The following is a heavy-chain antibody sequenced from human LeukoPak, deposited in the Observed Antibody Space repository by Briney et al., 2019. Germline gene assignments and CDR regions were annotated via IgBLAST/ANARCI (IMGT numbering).Heavy chain of an antibody. CDR3: ARAGGYESYFDS. CDR1: GGSISSSSYY. V-gene: IGHV4-39*07. CDR2: IYYSGST. J-gene: IGHJ4*02. Sequence: SETLSLTCTVSGGSISSSSYYWGWIRQPPGRGLEWIGSIYYSGSTYYNPSLKSRVTISVDTSKNQFSLNLSSVTAADTAVYYCARAGGYESYFDSWGQGTLVTVSS. D-gene: IGHD1-1*01.